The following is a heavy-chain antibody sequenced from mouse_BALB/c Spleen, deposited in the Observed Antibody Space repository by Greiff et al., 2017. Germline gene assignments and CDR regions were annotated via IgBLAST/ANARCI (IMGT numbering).Heavy chain of an antibody. CDR3: ARGDGYYGYFDV. V-gene: IGHV3-2*02. D-gene: IGHD2-3*01. CDR2: ISYSGST. Sequence: VQLKQSGPGLVKPSQSLSLTCTVTGYSITSDYAWNWIRQFPGNKLEWMGYISYSGSTSYNPSLKSRISITRDTSKNQFFLQLNSVTTEDTATYYCARGDGYYGYFDVWGAGTTVTVSS. CDR1: GYSITSDYA. J-gene: IGHJ1*01.